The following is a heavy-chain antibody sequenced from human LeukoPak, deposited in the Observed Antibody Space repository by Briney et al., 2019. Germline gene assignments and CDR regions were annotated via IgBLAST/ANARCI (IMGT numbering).Heavy chain of an antibody. CDR2: INGVGGST. Sequence: GGSLRLSCAASGFTFSSYAMSWVRQAPGKGLEWVSAINGVGGSTYYAESVKGRFTISRDNSKNTLYLQMNSLRAEDTAVYYCAKGIAAADTDIDYWGQGTLVTVSS. J-gene: IGHJ4*02. V-gene: IGHV3-23*01. CDR1: GFTFSSYA. D-gene: IGHD6-13*01. CDR3: AKGIAAADTDIDY.